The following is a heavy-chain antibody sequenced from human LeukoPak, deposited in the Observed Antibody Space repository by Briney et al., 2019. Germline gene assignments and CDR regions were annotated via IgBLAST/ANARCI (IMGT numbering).Heavy chain of an antibody. D-gene: IGHD2-2*01. J-gene: IGHJ4*02. Sequence: PSETLSLTCAVYGGSFSGYYWSWIRQPPGKGLEWIGEINHSGSTNYNPSLKSRVTISVDTSKNQFSLKLSSVTAADTAVYYCARGLLGWCSSTSCYGKVTHFDYWGQGTLVTVSS. V-gene: IGHV4-34*01. CDR1: GGSFSGYY. CDR2: INHSGST. CDR3: ARGLLGWCSSTSCYGKVTHFDY.